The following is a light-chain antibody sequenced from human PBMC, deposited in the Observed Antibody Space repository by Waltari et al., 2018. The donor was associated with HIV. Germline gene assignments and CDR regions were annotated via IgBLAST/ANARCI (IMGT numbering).Light chain of an antibody. CDR2: DTN. V-gene: IGLV7-46*01. CDR3: LLSYSGTRV. Sequence: QAVVTQEPSLTVSPGGTVTLTCGSSTGAVTSGHYPYWFQQKPGQAPRTLIYDTNTKHAWTAARCSGSLLGGKAALTLSGAQPEDEAEYYCLLSYSGTRVFGGGTKLTVL. J-gene: IGLJ3*02. CDR1: TGAVTSGHY.